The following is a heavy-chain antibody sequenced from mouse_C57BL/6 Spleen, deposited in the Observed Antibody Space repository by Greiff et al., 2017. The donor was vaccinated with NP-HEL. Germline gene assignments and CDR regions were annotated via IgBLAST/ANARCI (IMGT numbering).Heavy chain of an antibody. CDR1: GFTFSSYA. Sequence: EVMLVESGEGLVKPGGSLKLSCAASGFTFSSYAMSWVRQTPEKRLEWVAYISSGGDYIYYADTVKGRFTISRDNARNTLYLQMSSLKSEDTAMYYCTRGGVYGGYYFDYWGQGTTLTVSS. J-gene: IGHJ2*01. D-gene: IGHD1-2*01. CDR3: TRGGVYGGYYFDY. V-gene: IGHV5-9-1*02. CDR2: ISSGGDYI.